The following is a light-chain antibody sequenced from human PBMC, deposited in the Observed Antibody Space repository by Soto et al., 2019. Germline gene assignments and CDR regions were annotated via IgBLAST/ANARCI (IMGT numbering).Light chain of an antibody. CDR2: SAS. J-gene: IGKJ2*01. Sequence: DIRMTQSPSSLSAFVGDTVTITCRASQDIIYYLAWYQQKPGKIPKLLIHSASTLQTGVQSRFSGTGSGTVFTLTINTLQSEDVATYYCQQYSSAPNTFGQGSRLEIK. V-gene: IGKV1-27*01. CDR1: QDIIYY. CDR3: QQYSSAPNT.